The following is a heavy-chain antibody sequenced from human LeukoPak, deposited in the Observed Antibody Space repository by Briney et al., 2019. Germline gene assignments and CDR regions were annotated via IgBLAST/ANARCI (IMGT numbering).Heavy chain of an antibody. V-gene: IGHV3-48*03. D-gene: IGHD6-19*01. CDR3: ARGRVAGAGIFY. Sequence: GGSLRLSCAASGFTFSSYEMNWVRQAPGKGLEWVSYISSSGSTIYYADSVKGRFTISRDNAKNSLYLQMNSLRAEDTAVYYCARGRVAGAGIFYWGQGTLVTVSS. CDR2: ISSSGSTI. CDR1: GFTFSSYE. J-gene: IGHJ4*02.